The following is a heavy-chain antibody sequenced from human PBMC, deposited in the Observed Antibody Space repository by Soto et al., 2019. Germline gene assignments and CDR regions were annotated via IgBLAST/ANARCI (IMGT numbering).Heavy chain of an antibody. CDR1: GGSFSGYY. CDR2: INHSGST. Sequence: SETLSLTCAVYGGSFSGYYWSWIRQPPGKGLEWIGEINHSGSTNYNPSLKSRVTISVDTSKNQFSLKLSSVTAADTAVYYCARALPAYYYDSGGYFDYWGQGTLVTVYS. D-gene: IGHD3-22*01. V-gene: IGHV4-34*01. CDR3: ARALPAYYYDSGGYFDY. J-gene: IGHJ4*02.